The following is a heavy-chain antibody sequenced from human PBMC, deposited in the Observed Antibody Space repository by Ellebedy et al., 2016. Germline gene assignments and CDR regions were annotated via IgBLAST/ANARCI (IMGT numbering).Heavy chain of an antibody. D-gene: IGHD3-10*01. V-gene: IGHV3-7*01. CDR3: ARLWFGESVMDV. CDR1: GFTFSSFS. J-gene: IGHJ6*02. Sequence: GESLKISXAASGFTFSSFSMIWVRQAPGKGLEWVANIKQDGSEKYYVDSVKGRFTISRDNAKNSLYLQMNSLRAEDTAVYYCARLWFGESVMDVWGQGTTVTVSS. CDR2: IKQDGSEK.